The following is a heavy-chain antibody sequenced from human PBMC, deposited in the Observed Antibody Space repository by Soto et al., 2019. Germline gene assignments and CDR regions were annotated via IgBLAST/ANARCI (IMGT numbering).Heavy chain of an antibody. J-gene: IGHJ5*02. CDR3: AKDRFHVVVTVSIFDP. CDR1: GFTFSSYA. D-gene: IGHD2-21*02. V-gene: IGHV3-23*01. Sequence: PGGSLRLSCAASGFTFSSYAMSWVRQAPGKGLEWVSTISGSGGSADYADSVKGRFTISRDNPQDTLYLEMNSLRAEDTAIYYCAKDRFHVVVTVSIFDPWGQRTLVTVS. CDR2: ISGSGGSA.